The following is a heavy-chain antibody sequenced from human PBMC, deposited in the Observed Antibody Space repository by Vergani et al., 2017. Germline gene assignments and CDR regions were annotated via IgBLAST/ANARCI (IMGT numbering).Heavy chain of an antibody. J-gene: IGHJ5*02. D-gene: IGHD6-13*01. V-gene: IGHV1-2*02. CDR2: INPNSGGT. Sequence: QVQLVQSGAEVKKPGASVKVSCKASGYTFTGYYMHWVRQAPGQGLEWMGWINPNSGGTNYEQKFQGRVTMTRDTSISTAYMELSRLRSDDTAVYYCASCSSSWAHGGETWFDPWGQGTLVTVSS. CDR1: GYTFTGYY. CDR3: ASCSSSWAHGGETWFDP.